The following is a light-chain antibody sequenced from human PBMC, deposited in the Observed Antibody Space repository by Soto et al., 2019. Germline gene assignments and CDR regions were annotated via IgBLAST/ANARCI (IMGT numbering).Light chain of an antibody. CDR2: DAS. V-gene: IGKV3-11*01. CDR1: QSFSSY. J-gene: IGKJ5*01. Sequence: EIVLKPSPATLSSSPGERATLSCRASQSFSSYLAWYQQKPGQAPRLLIYDASNRATGIPARFSGSGSGTDFTLTISSLEPEDFAVYYCQQRSNWPITFGQGTRLEIK. CDR3: QQRSNWPIT.